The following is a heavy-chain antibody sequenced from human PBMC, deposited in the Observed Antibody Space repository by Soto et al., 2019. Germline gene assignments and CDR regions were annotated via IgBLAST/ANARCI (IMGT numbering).Heavy chain of an antibody. CDR1: GFTFSSYW. J-gene: IGHJ4*02. V-gene: IGHV3-7*01. D-gene: IGHD3-3*01. Sequence: CGSLRLSCAASGFTFSSYWMSWVRQAPGKGLEWVANIKQDGSEKYYVDSVKGRFTISRDNAKNSLYLQMNSLRAEDTAVYYCAREGNYDFWSGYPPPPHNDYWGQGTLVTVSS. CDR3: AREGNYDFWSGYPPPPHNDY. CDR2: IKQDGSEK.